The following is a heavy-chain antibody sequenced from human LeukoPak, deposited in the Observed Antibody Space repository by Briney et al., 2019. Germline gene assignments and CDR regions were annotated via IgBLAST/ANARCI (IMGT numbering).Heavy chain of an antibody. CDR3: AKRGCDTTTCSYYFDY. D-gene: IGHD2-2*01. CDR1: GFTFSSYS. Sequence: GGSLRLSCAASGFTFSSYSMSWVRQVPGKGLEWVSVIGSGGSGGTSYADSVRGRFTMSRDNSKNTLFLQMDSLRAEDTAVYYCAKRGCDTTTCSYYFDYWGRGTLVTVSS. J-gene: IGHJ4*02. V-gene: IGHV3-23*01. CDR2: IGSGGSGGT.